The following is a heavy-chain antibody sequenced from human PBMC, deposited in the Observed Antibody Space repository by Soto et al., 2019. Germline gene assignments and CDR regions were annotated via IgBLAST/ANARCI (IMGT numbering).Heavy chain of an antibody. CDR1: GFSLSTSGVG. CDR2: MYWDDDK. V-gene: IGHV2-5*02. D-gene: IGHD2-15*01. CDR3: AHTVDIVVVVAATGWFDP. Sequence: QITLKESGPTLVQPTQPLTLTCTFSGFSLSTSGVGVGWIRQPPGKALEWLAFMYWDDDKRYSPSLKSRRTITNDTAKNQVALTMTNMDPVDTGTYYCAHTVDIVVVVAATGWFDPWGQGTLFTVSS. J-gene: IGHJ5*02.